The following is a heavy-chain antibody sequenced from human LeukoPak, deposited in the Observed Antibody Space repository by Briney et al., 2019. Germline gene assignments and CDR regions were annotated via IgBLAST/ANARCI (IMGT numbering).Heavy chain of an antibody. J-gene: IGHJ4*02. CDR3: ARDPVGGSTIFDS. Sequence: SQTLSLTCAISGDSLSSYSAAWNCIRQSPSRGLEWLARTYVRSNWYYNYELAVEGRITINPDTTKNNFSLQLNSGTPEDTAVYFCARDPVGGSTIFDSWGQGTLVTVSS. CDR1: GDSLSSYSAA. CDR2: TYVRSNWYY. D-gene: IGHD1-26*01. V-gene: IGHV6-1*01.